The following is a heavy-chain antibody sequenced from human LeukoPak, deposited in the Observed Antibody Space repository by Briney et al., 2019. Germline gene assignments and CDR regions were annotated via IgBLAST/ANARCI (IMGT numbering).Heavy chain of an antibody. CDR1: GGSIGTYC. V-gene: IGHV4-59*08. J-gene: IGHJ6*03. CDR3: ARHIGGGIEDMDV. Sequence: SETLSLTCTVSGGSIGTYCWCWIRQSPGKGLEWVGYIYVTGTRYNPYLQSRVTISVDRSRNQFFLKMSSVTAADPAVYYCARHIGGGIEDMDVWGKGTKVIVSS. CDR2: IYVTGT. D-gene: IGHD3-16*02.